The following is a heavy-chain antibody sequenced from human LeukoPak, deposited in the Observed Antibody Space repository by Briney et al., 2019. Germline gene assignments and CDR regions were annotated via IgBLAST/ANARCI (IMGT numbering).Heavy chain of an antibody. CDR3: ARAITMVRGVPGGY. CDR1: GYTFTGYY. CDR2: INPNSGGT. Sequence: ASVKGFCKASGYTFTGYYMHWGRQAPGQGVEGMGWINPNSGGTNYAQKFQGRVTMTRDTSISTAYMELSRLRSDDTAVYYCARAITMVRGVPGGYWGQGTLVTVSS. J-gene: IGHJ4*02. D-gene: IGHD3-10*01. V-gene: IGHV1-2*02.